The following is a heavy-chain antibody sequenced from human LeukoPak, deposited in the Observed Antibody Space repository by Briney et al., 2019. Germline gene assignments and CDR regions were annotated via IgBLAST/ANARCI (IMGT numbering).Heavy chain of an antibody. CDR3: AKDRYSYGYAAQLFDH. CDR2: ISAYNGNR. Sequence: GASVKVSCRASGYTFFNYGISWVRQAPGQGLEWMGWISAYNGNRNYAQKFQGRATMTTDTSTSTAYLELGSLTSDDTAVYYCAKDRYSYGYAAQLFDHWGQGTLVTVSS. J-gene: IGHJ4*02. CDR1: GYTFFNYG. D-gene: IGHD5-18*01. V-gene: IGHV1-18*01.